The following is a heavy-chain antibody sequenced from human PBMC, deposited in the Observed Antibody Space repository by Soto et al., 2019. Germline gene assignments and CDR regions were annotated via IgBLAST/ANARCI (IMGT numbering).Heavy chain of an antibody. V-gene: IGHV1-3*05. CDR3: ARVAWTTAEYFQH. CDR1: GYTFTSYP. CDR2: INAGNGDT. Sequence: QVQLVQSGAEEKEPGASVKVSCKASGYTFTSYPMHWVRQAPGQRLEWMGWINAGNGDTKYSQKFQGRVTISRDTPASTAYMELSSLRSEDTAIYYCARVAWTTAEYFQHWGQGTLVTVSS. J-gene: IGHJ1*01. D-gene: IGHD5-12*01.